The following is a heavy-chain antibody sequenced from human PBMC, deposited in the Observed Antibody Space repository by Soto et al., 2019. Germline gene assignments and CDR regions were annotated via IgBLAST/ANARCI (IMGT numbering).Heavy chain of an antibody. Sequence: GASVKVSCKASGYTFTCDYMHWVRQAPGQGLEWIGWINPNSGGTNYAQKFQGWVTMTRDTSISTAYMELSRLRSNDTAVYYCARDLGQLAYDAFDIWGQERMVTVSS. J-gene: IGHJ3*02. CDR3: ARDLGQLAYDAFDI. D-gene: IGHD6-13*01. V-gene: IGHV1-2*04. CDR1: GYTFTCDY. CDR2: INPNSGGT.